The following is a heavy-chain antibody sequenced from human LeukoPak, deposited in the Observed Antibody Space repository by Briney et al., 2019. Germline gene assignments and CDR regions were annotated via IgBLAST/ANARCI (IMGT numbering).Heavy chain of an antibody. J-gene: IGHJ5*02. D-gene: IGHD1-14*01. Sequence: ASVKVSCKASGYTFTSYYMHWVRQAPGQGLEWMGIINPSGGSTIYAQKFQGRVTMTEDTSTDTAYMELSSLRSEDTAVYYCATVPRNGWFDPWGQGTLVTVSS. CDR1: GYTFTSYY. CDR2: INPSGGST. CDR3: ATVPRNGWFDP. V-gene: IGHV1-46*01.